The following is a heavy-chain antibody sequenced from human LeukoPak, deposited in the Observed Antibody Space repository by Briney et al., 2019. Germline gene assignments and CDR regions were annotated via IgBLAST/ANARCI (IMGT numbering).Heavy chain of an antibody. Sequence: PSETLSLTCTVSGGSISSYYWSWLRQPPGKGLEWIGYIYYSGSTNYNPSLKSRVTISVDTSKNQFSLKLSSVTAADTAVYYCARVNFDWFTLDYWGQGTLVTVSS. CDR2: IYYSGST. J-gene: IGHJ4*02. V-gene: IGHV4-59*01. D-gene: IGHD3-9*01. CDR3: ARVNFDWFTLDY. CDR1: GGSISSYY.